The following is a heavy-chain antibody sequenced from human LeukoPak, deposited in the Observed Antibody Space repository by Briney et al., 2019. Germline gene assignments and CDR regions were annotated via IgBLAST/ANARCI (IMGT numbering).Heavy chain of an antibody. D-gene: IGHD2-8*01. CDR3: AKDGVPNRYFGRNYFDY. Sequence: ASVKVSCKASGGTFSSYAISWVRQAPGQGLEWMGGIIPIFGTANYAQKFQGRVTITADESTSTAYMELSSLRAEDTAVYYCAKDGVPNRYFGRNYFDYWGQGTLVTVSS. J-gene: IGHJ4*02. CDR1: GGTFSSYA. CDR2: IIPIFGTA. V-gene: IGHV1-69*13.